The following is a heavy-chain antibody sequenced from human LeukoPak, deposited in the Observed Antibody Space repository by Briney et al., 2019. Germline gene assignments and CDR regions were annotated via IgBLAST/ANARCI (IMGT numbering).Heavy chain of an antibody. D-gene: IGHD2-21*02. CDR3: AKASFVVVTAISDY. CDR1: GFTFSSYA. J-gene: IGHJ4*02. CDR2: ISGSGVST. Sequence: HAGGSLRLSCAASGFTFSSYAMSWVRQAPGKGLEWVSAISGSGVSTYYADSVKGRFTISRDNSKNTLYLQMNSLRAEDTAVYYCAKASFVVVTAISDYWGQGTLVTVSS. V-gene: IGHV3-23*01.